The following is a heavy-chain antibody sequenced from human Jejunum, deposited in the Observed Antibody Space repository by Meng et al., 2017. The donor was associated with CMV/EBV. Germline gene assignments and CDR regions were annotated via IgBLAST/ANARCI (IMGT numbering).Heavy chain of an antibody. J-gene: IGHJ4*02. CDR1: GFTVSSYY. CDR3: GRESGANSGIDY. V-gene: IGHV3-66*01. Sequence: EVQLVESGGGLVQPGGXXGLSCAASGFTVSSYYMTWVRQAPGKGLEWVSVIYSDGSTYYADSVKGRFTISRDNSRNTLYLQMNSLRAEDTAVYYCGRESGANSGIDYWGQGTLVTVSS. D-gene: IGHD4/OR15-4a*01. CDR2: IYSDGST.